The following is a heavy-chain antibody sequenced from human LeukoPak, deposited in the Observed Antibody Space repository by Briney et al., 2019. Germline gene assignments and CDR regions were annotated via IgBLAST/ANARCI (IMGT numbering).Heavy chain of an antibody. J-gene: IGHJ3*01. V-gene: IGHV4-39*07. CDR3: TRSDGYGLVGI. CDR1: GDSISGSSYY. D-gene: IGHD3-10*01. Sequence: SETLSLTCTVSGDSISGSSYYWGWIRQPPGKGLEWIGSIYSSGSTYYNSSLKSRVIILIDTSKNHFSLTLSSVTAADTAVYYCTRSDGYGLVGIWGQGTMVTVSS. CDR2: IYSSGST.